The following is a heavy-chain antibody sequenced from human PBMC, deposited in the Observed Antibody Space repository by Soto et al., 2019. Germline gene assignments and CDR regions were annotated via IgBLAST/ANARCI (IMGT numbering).Heavy chain of an antibody. J-gene: IGHJ4*02. D-gene: IGHD4-4*01. V-gene: IGHV3-7*03. Sequence: EVQLLGSGGGLVQPGGSLRLSCVGSGFTFSTYWMNWVRQAPGKGLEWVANINPDGNVGTYVDSVRGRFTTSRDNAKNTLHPQMNTVRADGTAVYFCAGWGGHDYNYWGQGIMVTVSS. CDR2: INPDGNVG. CDR1: GFTFSTYW. CDR3: AGWGGHDYNY.